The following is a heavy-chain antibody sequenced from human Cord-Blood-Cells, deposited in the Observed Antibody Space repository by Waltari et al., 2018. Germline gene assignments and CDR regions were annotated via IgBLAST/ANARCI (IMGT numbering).Heavy chain of an antibody. CDR1: GGTFTSNA. D-gene: IGHD3-10*01. CDR2: IIPIFGTA. V-gene: IGHV1-69*01. CDR3: ARPGGFGELYYYYYMDV. Sequence: QVQLVQTGAEVKKPGFSVKVSCKASGGTFTSNAISWVRQAHGQGLEWMGGIIPIFGTANYAQKFQGRVTIDTDESTGTAYMELSSLRSEDTAVYYCARPGGFGELYYYYYMDVWGKGTTVTVS. J-gene: IGHJ6*03.